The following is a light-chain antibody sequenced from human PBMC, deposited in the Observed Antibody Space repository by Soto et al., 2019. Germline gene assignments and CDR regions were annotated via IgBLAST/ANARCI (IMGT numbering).Light chain of an antibody. V-gene: IGLV2-14*03. CDR1: SSDVGGYNY. CDR3: SSYTSSSTL. CDR2: DAS. J-gene: IGLJ2*01. Sequence: QSALAQPASVSGSPGQSITISCTGTSSDVGGYNYVCWYQQHPGKAPKLIIYDASVRPSGVSSRFSGSKSGNTASLTISGLQAEDEADYFCSSYTSSSTLFGGGTKLTVL.